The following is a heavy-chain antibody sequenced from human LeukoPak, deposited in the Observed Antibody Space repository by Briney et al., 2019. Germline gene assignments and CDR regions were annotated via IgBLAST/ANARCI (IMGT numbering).Heavy chain of an antibody. Sequence: SETLSLTCAVYGGSFSGYYWSWIRQPPGKGLEWIGYIYYSGSTNYNPSLKSRVTISVDTSKSQFSLKLSSVTAADTAVYYCSRADRSWIRSYFDYSGQGTLVTVSS. CDR1: GGSFSGYY. D-gene: IGHD5-12*01. J-gene: IGHJ4*02. CDR2: IYYSGST. CDR3: SRADRSWIRSYFDY. V-gene: IGHV4-59*01.